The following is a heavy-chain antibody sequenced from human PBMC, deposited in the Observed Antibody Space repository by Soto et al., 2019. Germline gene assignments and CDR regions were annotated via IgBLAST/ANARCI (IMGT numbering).Heavy chain of an antibody. J-gene: IGHJ4*02. CDR1: GGTFNSYV. CDR2: IISIFGTP. Sequence: QVQLVQSGAEVKKPGSSVKVSGKASGGTFNSYVFNWVRQDPGQGLEWMGGIISIFGTPNYGQKFQGRVTITADESTSTGFMEWSSLTSEDTDIYYCARDLVSGYDPGDYWGQGTLVTVSS. D-gene: IGHD5-12*01. V-gene: IGHV1-69*12. CDR3: ARDLVSGYDPGDY.